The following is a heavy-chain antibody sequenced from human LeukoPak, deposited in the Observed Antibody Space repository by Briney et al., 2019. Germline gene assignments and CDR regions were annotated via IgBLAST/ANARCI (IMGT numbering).Heavy chain of an antibody. CDR2: IHYTGST. Sequence: SETLSLTCTVSGGSISSSSYYWGWIRQPPGKGLDWIGRIHYTGSTYYNPSLKSRVTISVDTSKNQFSLKLSFVTAADTAVYYCARDFHARFDPWGQGTLVTVSS. CDR1: GGSISSSSYY. V-gene: IGHV4-39*07. J-gene: IGHJ5*02. CDR3: ARDFHARFDP.